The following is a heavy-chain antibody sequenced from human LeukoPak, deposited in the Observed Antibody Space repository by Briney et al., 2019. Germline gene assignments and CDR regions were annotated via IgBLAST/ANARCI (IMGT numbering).Heavy chain of an antibody. CDR3: ARWVVAATPVSLDY. V-gene: IGHV1-18*01. Sequence: ASVKVSCKASGYTFTSYGISWVRQAPGQGLEWMGWISAYNGNTNYAQKLQGRVTMTTDTSTSTAYMEPRSLRSDDTAVYYCARWVVAATPVSLDYWGQGTLVTVSS. D-gene: IGHD2-15*01. CDR2: ISAYNGNT. J-gene: IGHJ4*02. CDR1: GYTFTSYG.